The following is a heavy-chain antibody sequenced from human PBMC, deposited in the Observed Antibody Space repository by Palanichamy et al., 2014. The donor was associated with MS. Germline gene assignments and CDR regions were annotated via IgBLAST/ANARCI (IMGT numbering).Heavy chain of an antibody. Sequence: EVQLVESGGGLVQPGGSLRLSCAASGFTVSSNYMSWVRQAPGKGLEWVSVIYSGGSTYYADSVKGRFTISRDNSKNTLYLQMNSLRAEDTAVYYCATSEGNGDYYYYYYGMGVWGQGTTVTVSS. CDR3: ATSEGNGDYYYYYYGMGV. D-gene: IGHD4-17*01. CDR2: IYSGGST. V-gene: IGHV3-66*02. CDR1: GFTVSSNY. J-gene: IGHJ6*02.